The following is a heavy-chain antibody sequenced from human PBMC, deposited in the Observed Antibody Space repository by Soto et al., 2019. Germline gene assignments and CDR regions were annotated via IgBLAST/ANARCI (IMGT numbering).Heavy chain of an antibody. CDR3: ARQASPFTSYAFDV. CDR2: IFYGGAT. Sequence: QVQLQESGPGLVKPSETLSLTCTVSGASISVFFWTWIRPPPGQGLEWLGFIFYGGATSYNPSLTSRITISADTSTSQFSLRLNSVTAADTALSFCARQASPFTSYAFDVWGRGTLVSVSS. V-gene: IGHV4-59*08. J-gene: IGHJ3*01. D-gene: IGHD1-26*01. CDR1: GASISVFF.